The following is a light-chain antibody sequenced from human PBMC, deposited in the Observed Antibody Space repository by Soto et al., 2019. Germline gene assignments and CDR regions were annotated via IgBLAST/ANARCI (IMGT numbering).Light chain of an antibody. CDR2: TNI. CDR3: QSYDSSLSGVV. J-gene: IGLJ2*01. CDR1: GSNIGAGYD. V-gene: IGLV1-40*01. Sequence: QSVLTQPPSVSGAPGQRATISCTGSGSNIGAGYDVHWYQHLPGTAPKLLIYTNINRPSGVPDRFSASKSGTSASLAITGLQAGDEADYYCQSYDSSLSGVVFGGGTKLTVL.